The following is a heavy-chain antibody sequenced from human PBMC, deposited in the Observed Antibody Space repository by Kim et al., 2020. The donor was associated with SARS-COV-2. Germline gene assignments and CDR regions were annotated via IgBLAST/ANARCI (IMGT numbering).Heavy chain of an antibody. Sequence: PSRKSRVTISVDTSKTQFSLKLSSVTAADTAVYYCAGSYYGSGTLYYFDYWGQGTLVTVSS. V-gene: IGHV4-59*01. D-gene: IGHD3-10*01. J-gene: IGHJ4*02. CDR3: AGSYYGSGTLYYFDY.